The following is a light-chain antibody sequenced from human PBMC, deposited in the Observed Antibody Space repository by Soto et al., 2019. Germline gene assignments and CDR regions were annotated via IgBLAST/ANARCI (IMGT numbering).Light chain of an antibody. J-gene: IGLJ1*01. CDR3: ASFRSGTILV. Sequence: QSVLTQPASVSGSPGQSVTISCTGPRSDIGDSNFISWYQHSPVKAPRLLIYEVNNRPSGVSKRFSGSKAGNTASLTISGLLDDDEADYFCASFRSGTILVFGSGTKVTVL. CDR1: RSDIGDSNF. V-gene: IGLV2-14*01. CDR2: EVN.